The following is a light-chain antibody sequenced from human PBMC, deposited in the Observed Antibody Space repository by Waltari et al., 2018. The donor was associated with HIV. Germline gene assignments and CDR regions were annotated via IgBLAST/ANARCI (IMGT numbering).Light chain of an antibody. Sequence: DILITQSPELLAVSLGETAPTRCSARQTLLYPSNNKNYLAWDQHKTGQPPKLLIYWASTRQSGVPARFSGSGSGTNFALTISKLQPEDVATYFCQQYYRTPLTFGGGTKV. CDR1: QTLLYPSNNKNY. V-gene: IGKV4-1*01. CDR3: QQYYRTPLT. CDR2: WAS. J-gene: IGKJ4*01.